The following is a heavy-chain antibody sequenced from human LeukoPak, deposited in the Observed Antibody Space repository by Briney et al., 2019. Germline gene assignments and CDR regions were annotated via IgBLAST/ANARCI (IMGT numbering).Heavy chain of an antibody. Sequence: PGGSLRLSCAASGFSFSGSAMHWVRQASGKGLEWVGRIRSKANTYATAYAASVKGRFTISRDDSKNTAYLQMNSLKTDDTAVYYCTRGGYNNYYYGMDVWGQGTTVTVSS. V-gene: IGHV3-73*01. CDR1: GFSFSGSA. D-gene: IGHD5-24*01. J-gene: IGHJ6*02. CDR3: TRGGYNNYYYGMDV. CDR2: IRSKANTYAT.